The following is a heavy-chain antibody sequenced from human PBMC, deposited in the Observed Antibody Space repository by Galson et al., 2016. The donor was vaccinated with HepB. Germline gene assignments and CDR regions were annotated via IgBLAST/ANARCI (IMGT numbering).Heavy chain of an antibody. CDR3: AKSAGRAVTTLDYYYGMDV. Sequence: SLRLSCAASGFTFSSYAMHWVRQAPGKGLGWVSSISYSSSTIYYADSVRGRFTVSRDNSKNTLFLQMNSLRAEDTAVYYCAKSAGRAVTTLDYYYGMDVWGQGTTVTVSS. V-gene: IGHV3-48*01. CDR1: GFTFSSYA. J-gene: IGHJ6*02. CDR2: ISYSSSTI. D-gene: IGHD4-17*01.